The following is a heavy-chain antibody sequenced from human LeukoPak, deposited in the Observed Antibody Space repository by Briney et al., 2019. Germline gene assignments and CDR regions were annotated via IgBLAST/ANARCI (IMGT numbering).Heavy chain of an antibody. V-gene: IGHV3-7*01. Sequence: AGGSLRLSCAASGFTFSSYWMSWVRQAPGKGLEWVANIKQDGSEKYYVDSVKGRFTISRDNAKNSLYLQMNSLRAEDTAVYYCARLKLLWPNYFDYWGQGTLVTVSS. CDR1: GFTFSSYW. D-gene: IGHD2-2*01. CDR2: IKQDGSEK. J-gene: IGHJ4*02. CDR3: ARLKLLWPNYFDY.